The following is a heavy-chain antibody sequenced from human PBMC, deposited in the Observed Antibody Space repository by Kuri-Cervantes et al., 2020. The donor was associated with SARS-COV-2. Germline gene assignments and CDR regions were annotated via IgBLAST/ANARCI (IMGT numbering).Heavy chain of an antibody. J-gene: IGHJ6*03. CDR2: INPSGGST. CDR1: GYTFTSYY. D-gene: IGHD3-3*01. Sequence: ASVKVSCKASGYTFTSYYMHWVRQAPGQGLEWMGIINPSGGSTSYAQKFQGRVTMTRDTSTSTVYMELSSLRSEDTAVYYCARDFGPKRASYDFRSGYYIGAGDYYYYYYMDVWGKGTTVTVSS. V-gene: IGHV1-46*01. CDR3: ARDFGPKRASYDFRSGYYIGAGDYYYYYYMDV.